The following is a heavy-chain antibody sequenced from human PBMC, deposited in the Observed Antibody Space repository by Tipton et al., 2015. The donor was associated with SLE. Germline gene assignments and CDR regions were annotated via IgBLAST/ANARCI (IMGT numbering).Heavy chain of an antibody. CDR1: GGSFSDFY. V-gene: IGHV4-34*01. Sequence: TLSLTCAIFGGSFSDFYWSWIRQPPGKGLEWIGEINYSGSTNYNSSLKSRVTISVDSSKNQFSLKLSSVTAADTAVYYCARDHQYGSGNNYFDYWGQGTLVTVSS. J-gene: IGHJ4*02. CDR3: ARDHQYGSGNNYFDY. D-gene: IGHD3-10*01. CDR2: INYSGST.